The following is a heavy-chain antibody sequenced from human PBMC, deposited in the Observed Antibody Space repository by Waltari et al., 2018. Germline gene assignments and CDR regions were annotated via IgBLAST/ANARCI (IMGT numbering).Heavy chain of an antibody. CDR1: GFTFDGYG. Sequence: EVQLVESGGGLEQPGSSLRLSCAASGFTFDGYGLHWVRQAPGKGLEWVTGISWKGNVIADADSVKGRFTISRDNAKNSLFLQMNSLRVEDTAWYYCVKDMSRGGWLTAVASWGQGTLVTVSS. CDR3: VKDMSRGGWLTAVAS. V-gene: IGHV3-9*01. CDR2: ISWKGNVI. D-gene: IGHD6-19*01. J-gene: IGHJ4*02.